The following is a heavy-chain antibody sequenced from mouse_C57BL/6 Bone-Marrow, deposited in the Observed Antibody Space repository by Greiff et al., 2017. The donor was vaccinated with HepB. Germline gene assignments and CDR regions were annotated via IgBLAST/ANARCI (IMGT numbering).Heavy chain of an antibody. D-gene: IGHD1-1*01. CDR1: GFAFSSYW. Sequence: VQLQQSGAELVKPGASVKISCKASGFAFSSYWMNWVKQRPGKGLEWIGQIYPGDGDTNYNGKFKGKATLTADKSSSTAYMQLSSLTSEDSAVYCCAREDYYGTLDYGGQGTTLTVSS. V-gene: IGHV1-80*01. CDR3: AREDYYGTLDY. J-gene: IGHJ2*01. CDR2: IYPGDGDT.